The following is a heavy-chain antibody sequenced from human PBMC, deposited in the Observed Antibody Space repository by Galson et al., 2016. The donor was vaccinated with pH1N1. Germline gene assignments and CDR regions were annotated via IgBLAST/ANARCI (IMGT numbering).Heavy chain of an antibody. CDR3: ARVNHYYYYGMDV. D-gene: IGHD1-14*01. Sequence: SLRLSCAASGFTFSSYSMNCVRQAPGKGLEWVSYISSSSSTIYYADSVKGRFTISRDNAKNSLFLQMNSLRAEDTAVYYCARVNHYYYYGMDVWGQGTTVTVSS. J-gene: IGHJ6*02. CDR2: ISSSSSTI. V-gene: IGHV3-48*01. CDR1: GFTFSSYS.